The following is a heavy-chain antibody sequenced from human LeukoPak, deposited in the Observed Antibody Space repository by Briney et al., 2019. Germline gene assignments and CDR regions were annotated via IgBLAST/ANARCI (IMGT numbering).Heavy chain of an antibody. Sequence: ASVKVSCKASGYTFTSYDINWVRQAPGQGLEWMGWMNSNSGNTGYAQKFQGRLTITRNTSISTAYMELSSLRSEDTAVYYCAAYSGYDAFDIWGQGTMVTVSS. CDR1: GYTFTSYD. D-gene: IGHD5-12*01. J-gene: IGHJ3*02. CDR2: MNSNSGNT. CDR3: AAYSGYDAFDI. V-gene: IGHV1-8*03.